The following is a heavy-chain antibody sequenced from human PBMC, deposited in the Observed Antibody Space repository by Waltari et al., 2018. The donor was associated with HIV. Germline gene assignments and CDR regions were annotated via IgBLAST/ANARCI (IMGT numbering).Heavy chain of an antibody. CDR3: ARNIMITVGGVISMDV. CDR2: IYHSGST. V-gene: IGHV4-4*02. Sequence: QVQLQESGPGLVKPSGTLSLTCAVSGGSITSTNWWSWVRQPPRKGLEWIGEIYHSGSTNYNPSLKSRVTISVDKSKNHLYLKVDSVTAADTAVYYCARNIMITVGGVISMDVWGKGTTVTVSA. D-gene: IGHD3-16*02. CDR1: GGSITSTNW. J-gene: IGHJ6*04.